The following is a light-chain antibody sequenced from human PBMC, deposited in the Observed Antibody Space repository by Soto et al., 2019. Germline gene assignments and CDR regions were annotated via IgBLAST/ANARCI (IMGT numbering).Light chain of an antibody. V-gene: IGKV1-39*01. CDR2: AAS. Sequence: DIQMIQSPSSLSASVGDRVTITCRASQSISTFLNWYQQKPGKVPKLLISAASSLQSGVPSRFSGSGSGTDFTLTISSLQPEDFATYYCQQSYSTQYTFGQGTKLEIK. CDR3: QQSYSTQYT. J-gene: IGKJ2*01. CDR1: QSISTF.